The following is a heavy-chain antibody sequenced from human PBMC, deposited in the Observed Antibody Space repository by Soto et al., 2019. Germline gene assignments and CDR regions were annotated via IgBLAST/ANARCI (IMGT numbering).Heavy chain of an antibody. Sequence: PSETLSLTCTVSGGSISSSSYYWGWIRQPPGKGLEWIGSIFYSGSTYYNPSLKSRVTISVDTSKNQFSLKLSSVTAADTAVYYCARRGGNVSWGQGTLVTVSS. CDR1: GGSISSSSYY. CDR2: IFYSGST. CDR3: ARRGGNVS. V-gene: IGHV4-39*01. J-gene: IGHJ5*02. D-gene: IGHD1-1*01.